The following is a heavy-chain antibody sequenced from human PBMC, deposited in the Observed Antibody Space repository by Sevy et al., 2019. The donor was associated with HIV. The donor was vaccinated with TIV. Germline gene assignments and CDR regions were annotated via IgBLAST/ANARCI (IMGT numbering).Heavy chain of an antibody. CDR2: ISSSSSYI. CDR3: ARQIQLYYFDY. Sequence: GGSLRLSCAASGFTFSSYSMNWVRQAPGKGLEWVSSISSSSSYIYYADPVKGRFTISRDNAKNSLYLQMNSLRAEDTAVYYCARQIQLYYFDYWGQGTLVTVSS. CDR1: GFTFSSYS. V-gene: IGHV3-21*01. D-gene: IGHD1-1*01. J-gene: IGHJ4*02.